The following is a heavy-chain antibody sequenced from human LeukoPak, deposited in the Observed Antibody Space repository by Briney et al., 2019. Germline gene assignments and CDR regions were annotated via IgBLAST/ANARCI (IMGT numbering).Heavy chain of an antibody. D-gene: IGHD2-2*01. CDR2: ISSSGSSV. J-gene: IGHJ4*02. CDR3: ARGGVVPAAKYGLY. Sequence: GGSLRLSCGASGFTFSDFSMSWIRQAPGKGLEWVAHISSSGSSVYYADSVKDRFTISRDNSKNSLFLRMNSLRAEDTAVYYCARGGVVPAAKYGLYWGQGTLVTVSS. V-gene: IGHV3-11*01. CDR1: GFTFSDFS.